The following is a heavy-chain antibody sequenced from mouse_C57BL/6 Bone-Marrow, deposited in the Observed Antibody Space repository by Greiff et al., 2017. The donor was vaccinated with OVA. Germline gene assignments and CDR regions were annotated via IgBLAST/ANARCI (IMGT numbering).Heavy chain of an antibody. CDR2: IDPSDSYT. Sequence: VQLQPPGAELVMPGASVKLSCKASGYTFTSYWMHWVNQRPGHGLEWIGEIDPSDSYTNYNQKFKGKSTLTVDKSSSAAYMQLSSLTSEDSAVYYSARGYYGNYEAWFAYWGQGTLVTVSA. V-gene: IGHV1-69*01. CDR1: GYTFTSYW. J-gene: IGHJ3*01. D-gene: IGHD2-1*01. CDR3: ARGYYGNYEAWFAY.